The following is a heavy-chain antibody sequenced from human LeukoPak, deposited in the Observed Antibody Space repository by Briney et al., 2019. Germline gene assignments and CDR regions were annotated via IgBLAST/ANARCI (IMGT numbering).Heavy chain of an antibody. V-gene: IGHV1-2*02. CDR2: INPNSGGT. CDR3: ARAHSNPLHYYYYYMDV. J-gene: IGHJ6*03. D-gene: IGHD4-11*01. Sequence: GASVKVSCKASGYTFTCYYMHWVRQAPGQGLEWMGWINPNSGGTNYAQKFQGRVTMTRDTSISTPYMELSRLRSDDTAVYYCARAHSNPLHYYYYYMDVWGKGTTVTVSS. CDR1: GYTFTCYY.